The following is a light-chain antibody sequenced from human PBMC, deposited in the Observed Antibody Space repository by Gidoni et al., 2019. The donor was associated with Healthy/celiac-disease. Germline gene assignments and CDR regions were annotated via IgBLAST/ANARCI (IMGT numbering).Light chain of an antibody. CDR2: DNN. V-gene: IGLV1-51*01. CDR3: GTWDSSLSVVV. Sequence: QSVFTQPPSVSAAPGQKVTISCSGSSSNIANNYVSWYQQLPGTAPKLLIYDNNLRPSGIPDRFSGSKSGTSATLGITGLQTGDEADYYCGTWDSSLSVVVFGGGTKLTVL. J-gene: IGLJ2*01. CDR1: SSNIANNY.